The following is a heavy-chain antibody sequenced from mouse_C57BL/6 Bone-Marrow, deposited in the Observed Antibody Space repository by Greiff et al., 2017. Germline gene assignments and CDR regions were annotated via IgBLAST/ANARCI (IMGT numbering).Heavy chain of an antibody. V-gene: IGHV1-69*01. D-gene: IGHD3-2*02. CDR3: ARDSPDMDY. CDR2: IEPSDSYT. J-gene: IGHJ4*01. Sequence: VQLQPPWAELVMPGASVKLSCKASGYTFTSYWMHWVKQRPGQGLEWIGEIEPSDSYTNYNQKFKGKSTLTVDKSSSTAYMQLSSLTSEDSAVYYCARDSPDMDYWGQGTSVTVSS. CDR1: GYTFTSYW.